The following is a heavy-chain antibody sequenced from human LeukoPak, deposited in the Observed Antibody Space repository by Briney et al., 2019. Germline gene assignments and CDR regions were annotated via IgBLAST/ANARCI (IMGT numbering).Heavy chain of an antibody. CDR3: ARGDYYGSGTNWFDP. D-gene: IGHD3-10*01. V-gene: IGHV4-34*01. CDR2: INHSGST. Sequence: PSETLSLTCAVSGGSLSGYYWTWIRQPPGKGLEWIGEINHSGSTNYNPSLKSRVTISVDTSRKQFFLRLSSVTAADTAMYYCARGDYYGSGTNWFDPWGQGTLVTVSS. J-gene: IGHJ5*02. CDR1: GGSLSGYY.